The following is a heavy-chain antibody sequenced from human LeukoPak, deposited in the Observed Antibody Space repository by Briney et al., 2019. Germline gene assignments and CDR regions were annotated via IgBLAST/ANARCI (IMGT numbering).Heavy chain of an antibody. CDR1: GLNFRKSW. CDR2: IRDDGSEN. V-gene: IGHV3-7*01. J-gene: IGHJ4*02. D-gene: IGHD7-27*01. CDR3: TNWGDAWGLDF. Sequence: GGSLRLSCAASGLNFRKSWMTWVRQAAGRGLEWVASIRDDGSENFYVDSVKGRFTISRDSTKNPLYLQMNSLRAEDTAVYYCTNWGDAWGLDFWGQGILVSVSS.